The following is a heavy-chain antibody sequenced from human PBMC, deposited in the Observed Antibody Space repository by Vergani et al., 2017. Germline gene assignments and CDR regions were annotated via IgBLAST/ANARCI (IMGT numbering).Heavy chain of an antibody. V-gene: IGHV2-70*15. D-gene: IGHD1-26*01. J-gene: IGHJ4*02. Sequence: QITLRESGPARVKPTQTLTLTCRLSGFTPGTTGVSVNWIRQSPGKALEWLARLGWDDDKNYSTSLKTRLSISKDGSETQVVLTMTNLKPDDTATYYCARMVGKYGFDYWGQGTLVIVSS. CDR1: GFTPGTTGVS. CDR2: LGWDDDK. CDR3: ARMVGKYGFDY.